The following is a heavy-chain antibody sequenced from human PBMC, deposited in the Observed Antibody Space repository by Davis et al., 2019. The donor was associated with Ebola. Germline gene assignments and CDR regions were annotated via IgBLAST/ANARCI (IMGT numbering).Heavy chain of an antibody. CDR1: GGTFTSYA. CDR3: ARRVGARSGFDS. Sequence: AASVKVSCKASGGTFTSYAMHWVRQAPGQRLEWMGWINAGNGNTKYSQKFQGRVTITRDTSASTAYMEMSSLRSDDTAVYYCARRVGARSGFDSWGQGSLVTVSS. J-gene: IGHJ4*02. V-gene: IGHV1-3*01. D-gene: IGHD1-26*01. CDR2: INAGNGNT.